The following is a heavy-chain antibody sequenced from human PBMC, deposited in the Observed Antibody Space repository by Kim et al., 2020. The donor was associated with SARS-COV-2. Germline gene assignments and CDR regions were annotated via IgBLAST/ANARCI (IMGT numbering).Heavy chain of an antibody. J-gene: IGHJ5*02. CDR3: ARVWVPSTFIYDSSGYGWFDP. V-gene: IGHV1-18*01. Sequence: ASVKVSCKASGYTFTSYGISWVRQAPGQGLEWMGWISAYNGNTNYAQKLQGRVTMTTDTSTSTAYMELRSLRSDDTAVYYCARVWVPSTFIYDSSGYGWFDPWGQGTLVTVSS. CDR2: ISAYNGNT. CDR1: GYTFTSYG. D-gene: IGHD3-22*01.